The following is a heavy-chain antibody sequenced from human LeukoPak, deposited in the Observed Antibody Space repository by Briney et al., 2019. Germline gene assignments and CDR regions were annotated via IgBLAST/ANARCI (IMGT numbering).Heavy chain of an antibody. CDR1: GFTFSSYA. Sequence: GGSLRLSCAASGFTFSSYAMSWVRQAPGKGLEWVSGISGSGDNTYYADSVKGRFTISRDNSKNTLYLQMNSLRAEDTAVYYCAKDTVATVLYFDYWGQGTLVTVSS. CDR2: ISGSGDNT. D-gene: IGHD6-19*01. CDR3: AKDTVATVLYFDY. J-gene: IGHJ4*02. V-gene: IGHV3-23*01.